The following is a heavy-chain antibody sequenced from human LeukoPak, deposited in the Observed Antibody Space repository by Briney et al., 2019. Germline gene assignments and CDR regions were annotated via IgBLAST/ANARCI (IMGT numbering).Heavy chain of an antibody. D-gene: IGHD2-2*01. Sequence: SETLSLTCAVYGGSFSGYYWSWTRQPPGKGLEWIGEINHSGSTNYNPSLKSRVTISVDTSKNQFSLKLSSVTAADTAVYYCARLLVVPAAHPFPFDPWGQGTLVTVSS. J-gene: IGHJ5*02. V-gene: IGHV4-34*01. CDR1: GGSFSGYY. CDR3: ARLLVVPAAHPFPFDP. CDR2: INHSGST.